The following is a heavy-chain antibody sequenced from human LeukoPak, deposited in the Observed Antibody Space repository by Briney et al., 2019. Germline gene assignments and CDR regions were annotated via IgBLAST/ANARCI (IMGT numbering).Heavy chain of an antibody. D-gene: IGHD2-2*01. CDR1: GGSISSSNW. CDR3: AKRCGSTSCPPAIGY. Sequence: SETLSLTCAVSGGSISSSNWWSWVRQPPGKGLEWIGEIYHSGSTNYNPSLKSRVTISVDKSKNQFSLKLSSVTAADTAVYYCAKRCGSTSCPPAIGYWGQGTLVTVSS. J-gene: IGHJ4*02. CDR2: IYHSGST. V-gene: IGHV4-4*02.